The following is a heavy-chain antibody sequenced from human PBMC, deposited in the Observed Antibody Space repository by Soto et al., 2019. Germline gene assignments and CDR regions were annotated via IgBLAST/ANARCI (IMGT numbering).Heavy chain of an antibody. J-gene: IGHJ5*02. CDR1: GGTLSSYT. V-gene: IGHV1-69*02. D-gene: IGHD3-16*01. Sequence: SVKVSCKGSGGTLSSYTISWVRQAPGQGLEWMGRIIPILGIANYAQKFQGRVTITADKSTSTAYMELSSLRSEDTAVYYCARVGGGFDPWGQGTLVTVSS. CDR3: ARVGGGFDP. CDR2: IIPILGIA.